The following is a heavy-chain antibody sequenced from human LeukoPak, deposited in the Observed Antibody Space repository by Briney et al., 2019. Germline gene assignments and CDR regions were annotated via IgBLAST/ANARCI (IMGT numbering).Heavy chain of an antibody. Sequence: GGSLRLSCAVSGFTFSDHYMDWVRQAPGKGLEWVGRSRNRAKSYTTEYAASVKGRFTISRDDSKNSLYLQMNSLRTEDTAMYYCARGGGGRALDYWGQGSLVTVSS. D-gene: IGHD1-26*01. CDR2: SRNRAKSYTT. CDR1: GFTFSDHY. V-gene: IGHV3-72*01. J-gene: IGHJ4*02. CDR3: ARGGGGRALDY.